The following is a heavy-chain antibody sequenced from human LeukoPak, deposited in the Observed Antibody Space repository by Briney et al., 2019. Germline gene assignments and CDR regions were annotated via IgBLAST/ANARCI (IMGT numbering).Heavy chain of an antibody. CDR2: IYYSGST. CDR3: ARSTVTTDYYYYYMDV. D-gene: IGHD4-17*01. Sequence: SETLSLTCTVSGGSISSYYWSWIRQPPGKGLEWIGYIYYSGSTNYNPSLKSRVTISVDASKNQFSLKLSSVTAADTAVYYCARSTVTTDYYYYYMDVWGKGTTVTISS. V-gene: IGHV4-59*01. CDR1: GGSISSYY. J-gene: IGHJ6*03.